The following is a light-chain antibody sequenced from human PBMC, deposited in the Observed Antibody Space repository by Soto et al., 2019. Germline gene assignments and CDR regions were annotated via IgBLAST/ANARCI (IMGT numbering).Light chain of an antibody. Sequence: EIVMTQSPATLSVSPGERATLSCRASQSVSTYLAWYQQKPGQAPRLLIHGASTRAPGIPARFSGSGSGTDFTLTISSLQSEDFAVYYCQQYDDWSQTFGQGTKVDIK. CDR3: QQYDDWSQT. V-gene: IGKV3-15*01. CDR2: GAS. CDR1: QSVSTY. J-gene: IGKJ1*01.